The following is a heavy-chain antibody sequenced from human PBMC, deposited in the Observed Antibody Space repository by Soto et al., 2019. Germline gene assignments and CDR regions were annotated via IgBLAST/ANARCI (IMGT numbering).Heavy chain of an antibody. V-gene: IGHV3-7*05. CDR3: ARVFDQDDAFDI. CDR1: GFTFSSYW. J-gene: IGHJ3*02. CDR2: IKPDGSDK. Sequence: HPGGSLRLSCAAPGFTFSSYWMSWVRQAPGKGLQWVANIKPDGSDKYYVDSVKGRFTISRDNAKNSLYLQMNSLRAEDTAVYYCARVFDQDDAFDIWGRGTMVTVSS.